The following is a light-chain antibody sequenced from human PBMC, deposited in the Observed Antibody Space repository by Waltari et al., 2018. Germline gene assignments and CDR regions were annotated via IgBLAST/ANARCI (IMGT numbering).Light chain of an antibody. CDR3: ASYNPGSTLV. CDR2: DVT. J-gene: IGLJ3*02. V-gene: IGLV2-14*01. Sequence: QSALTQPASVSGSPGQSITISYTGSSSDVGRYNYVSWYQQFPDRAPKLIIYDVTNRPSGVSNRFSGSKSANTASLTISGLQPEDEAEYYCASYNPGSTLVFGGGTKLTVL. CDR1: SSDVGRYNY.